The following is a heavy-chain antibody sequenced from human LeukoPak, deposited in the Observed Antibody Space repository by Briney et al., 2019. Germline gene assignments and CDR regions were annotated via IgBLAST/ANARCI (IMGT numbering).Heavy chain of an antibody. Sequence: GGSLRLSCAASGLTFSSYGMHWVRQAPGKGLEWVAFIRYDGSNKYYADSVKGRFTISRDNSKNTLYLQMNSLRAEDTAVYYCAKPTKQSRDGSYYFDYWGQGTLVTVSS. V-gene: IGHV3-30*02. CDR2: IRYDGSNK. CDR1: GLTFSSYG. D-gene: IGHD5-24*01. CDR3: AKPTKQSRDGSYYFDY. J-gene: IGHJ4*02.